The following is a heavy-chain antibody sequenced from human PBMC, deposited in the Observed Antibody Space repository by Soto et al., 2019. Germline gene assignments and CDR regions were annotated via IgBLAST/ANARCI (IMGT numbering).Heavy chain of an antibody. CDR2: ISSSSSYI. V-gene: IGHV3-21*01. D-gene: IGHD5-18*01. Sequence: PGGSLRLSCAASGFTFSNYRMTWVRQAPGKGLEWVSSISSSSSYIYYADSVKGRFTISRDNAKNSLYLQMNSLRAEDTAVYYCARDQPGYSYGYGLGYWGQGTLVTVSS. J-gene: IGHJ4*02. CDR3: ARDQPGYSYGYGLGY. CDR1: GFTFSNYR.